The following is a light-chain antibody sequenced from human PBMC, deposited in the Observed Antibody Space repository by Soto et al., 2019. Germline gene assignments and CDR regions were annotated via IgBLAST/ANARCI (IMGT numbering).Light chain of an antibody. CDR1: KLGDKY. CDR2: QDS. J-gene: IGLJ2*01. CDR3: QAWDSSTVL. Sequence: SYELTQPPSVSVSPGQTASITCSGDKLGDKYACWYQQKPGQSPVLVIYQDSKRPSGIPERFSGSNSGNTATLTISGTQAMDEADYYCQAWDSSTVLFGGGTKLNVL. V-gene: IGLV3-1*01.